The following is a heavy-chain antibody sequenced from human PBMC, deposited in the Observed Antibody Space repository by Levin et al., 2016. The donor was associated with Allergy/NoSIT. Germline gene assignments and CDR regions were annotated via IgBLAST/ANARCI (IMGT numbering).Heavy chain of an antibody. CDR3: ARNNGNTNPYFFDT. J-gene: IGHJ5*02. V-gene: IGHV1-46*01. CDR2: INPTGGTT. CDR1: GYTFTSNY. D-gene: IGHD1-26*01. Sequence: ASVKVSCKASGYTFTSNYMHWVRQAPGQGLEWMGLINPTGGTTSYAQKFQGRVTMTRDTSTSTVYMELSSLRSEDTAVYYCARNNGNTNPYFFDTWGQGTLVTVSS.